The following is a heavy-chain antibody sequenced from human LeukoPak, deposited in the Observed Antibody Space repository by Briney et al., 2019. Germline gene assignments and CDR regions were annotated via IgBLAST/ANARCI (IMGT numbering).Heavy chain of an antibody. CDR1: GYTFTSYD. CDR3: ARGLRYFDWLSSYYYYYYMDV. D-gene: IGHD3-9*01. V-gene: IGHV1-8*01. Sequence: ASVKVSCKASGYTFTSYDINWVRQATGQGLEWMGWMNPNSGNTGYAQKFQGRVTMTRNTSISTAYMELSSLRSGDTAVYYCARGLRYFDWLSSYYYYYYMDVWGKGTTVTISS. J-gene: IGHJ6*03. CDR2: MNPNSGNT.